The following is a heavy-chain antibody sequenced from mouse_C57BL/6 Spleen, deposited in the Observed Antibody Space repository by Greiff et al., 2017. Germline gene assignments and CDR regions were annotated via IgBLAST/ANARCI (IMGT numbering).Heavy chain of an antibody. CDR1: GYAFSSSW. J-gene: IGHJ3*01. CDR3: AREEDYYGSTPFAY. CDR2: IYPGDGDT. D-gene: IGHD1-1*01. Sequence: QVTLKESGPELVKPGASVKISCKASGYAFSSSWMNWVKQRPGKGLEWIGRIYPGDGDTNYNGKFKGKATLTADKSSSTAYMQLSSLTSEDSAVYFCAREEDYYGSTPFAYWGQGTLVTVSA. V-gene: IGHV1-82*01.